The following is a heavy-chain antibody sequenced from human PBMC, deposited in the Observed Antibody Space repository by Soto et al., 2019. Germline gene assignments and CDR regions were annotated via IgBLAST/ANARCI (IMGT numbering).Heavy chain of an antibody. CDR2: VSYDGSTK. V-gene: IGHV3-30*18. D-gene: IGHD3-3*01. CDR3: AKDEGRFLKYYLTYGVDV. CDR1: GFTFSSYG. J-gene: IGHJ6*02. Sequence: QVHLVESGGGVVQPGRSLRLSCAASGFTFSSYGMHWVRQAPGKGLEWVAVVSYDGSTKYYRESVKGRFTTSRDNSENTPELQIDSLRVEDTAVDYCAKDEGRFLKYYLTYGVDVWGLGTTVTVSS.